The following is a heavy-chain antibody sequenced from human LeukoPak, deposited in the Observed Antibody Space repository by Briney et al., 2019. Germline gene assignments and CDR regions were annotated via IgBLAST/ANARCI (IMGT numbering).Heavy chain of an antibody. D-gene: IGHD6-13*01. CDR2: INHSGST. Sequence: SETLSLTCAVYGGSFSGYYWSWIRQPPGKGLEWIGEINHSGSTNYNPSLKSRVTISVDTSKNQFSLKLSSVTAADTAVYYCARGAWGIWFDPWGQGTLVIVSS. CDR1: GGSFSGYY. CDR3: ARGAWGIWFDP. J-gene: IGHJ5*02. V-gene: IGHV4-34*01.